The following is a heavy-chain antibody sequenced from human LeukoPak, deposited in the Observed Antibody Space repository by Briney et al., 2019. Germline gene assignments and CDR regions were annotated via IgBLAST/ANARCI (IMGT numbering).Heavy chain of an antibody. D-gene: IGHD5-24*01. Sequence: PGGSLRLSCAASGFTFSSYAMHWVRQAPGKGLEWVAVISYDGSNKYYADSVKGRFTTSRDNSKNTLYLQMNSLRAEDTAVYYCARDRGTREMATFDYWGQGTLVTVSS. V-gene: IGHV3-30*01. CDR3: ARDRGTREMATFDY. J-gene: IGHJ4*02. CDR1: GFTFSSYA. CDR2: ISYDGSNK.